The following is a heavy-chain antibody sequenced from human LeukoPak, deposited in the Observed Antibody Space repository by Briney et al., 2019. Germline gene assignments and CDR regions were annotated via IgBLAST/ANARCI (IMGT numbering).Heavy chain of an antibody. V-gene: IGHV3-20*04. CDR3: ARGGYRQLAYFDY. CDR2: INWNGGTT. D-gene: IGHD3-16*02. CDR1: GFTFDDYG. J-gene: IGHJ4*02. Sequence: RGSLRLSCEASGFTFDDYGMTWVRQVPGKGLEWISSINWNGGTTSDADSVKGRFTISRDNDKSSLYLQMDSLRAEDTALYYCARGGYRQLAYFDYWGQGALVTVSS.